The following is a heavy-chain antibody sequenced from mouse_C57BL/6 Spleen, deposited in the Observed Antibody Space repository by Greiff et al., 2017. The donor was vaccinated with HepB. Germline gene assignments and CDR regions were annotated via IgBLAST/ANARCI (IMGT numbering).Heavy chain of an antibody. Sequence: QVHVKQPGAELVKPGASVKLSCKASGYTFTSYWMHWVKQRPGQGLEWIGMIHPNSGSTNYNEKFKSKATLTVDKSSSTAYMQLSSLTSEDSAVYYCARSTASSYGDWFAYWGQGTLVTVSA. CDR2: IHPNSGST. V-gene: IGHV1-64*01. CDR3: ARSTASSYGDWFAY. J-gene: IGHJ3*01. CDR1: GYTFTSYW. D-gene: IGHD1-1*01.